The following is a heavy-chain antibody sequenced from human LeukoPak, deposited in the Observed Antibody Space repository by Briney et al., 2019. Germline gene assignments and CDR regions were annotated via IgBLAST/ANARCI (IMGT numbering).Heavy chain of an antibody. J-gene: IGHJ5*02. CDR3: ARVGIAARPWVQKKKQRRQHWFDP. Sequence: SETLSLTCAVYGGSFSGYYWSWIRQPPGKGLEWIGEINHSGSTNYNPSLKSRVTISVDTSKNQFSLKLSSVTAADTAVYYCARVGIAARPWVQKKKQRRQHWFDPWGQGTLVTVSS. CDR2: INHSGST. V-gene: IGHV4-34*01. CDR1: GGSFSGYY. D-gene: IGHD6-6*01.